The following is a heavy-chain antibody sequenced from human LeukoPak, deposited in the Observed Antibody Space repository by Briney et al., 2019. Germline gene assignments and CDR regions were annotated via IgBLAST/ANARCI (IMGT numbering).Heavy chain of an antibody. V-gene: IGHV1-2*02. CDR1: GYTFTGYY. CDR3: ARDGKLKWLQLIN. J-gene: IGHJ4*02. Sequence: ASVKVSCKASGYTFTGYYMHWVRQAPGQGLEWMGWINPNSGDTNYAQKFQGRVTMTRDTSISTAYMELSRLRSDDTAVYYCARDGKLKWLQLINWGQGTLVTVSS. D-gene: IGHD5-12*01. CDR2: INPNSGDT.